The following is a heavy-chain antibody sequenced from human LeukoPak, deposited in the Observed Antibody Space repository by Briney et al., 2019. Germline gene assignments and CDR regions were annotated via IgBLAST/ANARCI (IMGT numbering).Heavy chain of an antibody. CDR1: GFTVSSNY. CDR3: AREPPDCYYYGMDV. V-gene: IGHV3-53*01. J-gene: IGHJ6*02. CDR2: IYSGGST. Sequence: GGSLRLSCAASGFTVSSNYMSWVRQAPGKGLEWVSVIYSGGSTYYADSVKGRFTISRDNSKNTLYLQMNSLRAEDTAVYYCAREPPDCYYYGMDVWGQGTTVTVSS.